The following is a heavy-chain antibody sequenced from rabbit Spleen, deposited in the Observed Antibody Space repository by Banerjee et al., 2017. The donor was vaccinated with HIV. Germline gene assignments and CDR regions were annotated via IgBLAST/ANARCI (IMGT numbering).Heavy chain of an antibody. CDR1: GIDFSSYYY. D-gene: IGHD7-1*01. CDR3: ARDTGTSFSSYGMDL. CDR2: INAVTGKA. V-gene: IGHV1S40*01. J-gene: IGHJ6*01. Sequence: QSLEESGGDLVKPEGSLTLTCTASGIDFSSYYYMCWVRQAPGKGLEWITCINAVTGKAVYASWAKGRFTFSKTSSTTVTLQMTSLTVADTATYFCARDTGTSFSSYGMDLWGQGPWSPS.